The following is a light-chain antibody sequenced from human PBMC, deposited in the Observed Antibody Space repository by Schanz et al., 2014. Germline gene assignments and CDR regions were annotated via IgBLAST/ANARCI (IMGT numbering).Light chain of an antibody. V-gene: IGKV3-20*01. Sequence: EIVLTQSPGTLSLSPGDRAAVSCRASQSVNSSFLAWYQQRPGHAPRLLIYGASSRATGIPDRFSGSGSGTDFALTISRLEPEDFAVYYCQQYGSALPYGFGQGTKVEIK. CDR2: GAS. CDR1: QSVNSSF. J-gene: IGKJ2*03. CDR3: QQYGSALPYG.